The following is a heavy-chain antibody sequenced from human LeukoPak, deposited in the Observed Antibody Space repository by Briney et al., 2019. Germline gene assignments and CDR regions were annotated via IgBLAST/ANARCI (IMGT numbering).Heavy chain of an antibody. V-gene: IGHV3-11*01. CDR1: GFTFSDYY. J-gene: IGHJ4*02. D-gene: IGHD6-13*01. Sequence: KPGGSLRLSCAASGFTFSDYYMSWIRQAPGKGLEWVSYISSSGSTIYYADSVKGRFTISRDNAKNSLCLQMNSLRAEDTAVYYCARRSSWYEDFDYWGQGTLVTVSS. CDR2: ISSSGSTI. CDR3: ARRSSWYEDFDY.